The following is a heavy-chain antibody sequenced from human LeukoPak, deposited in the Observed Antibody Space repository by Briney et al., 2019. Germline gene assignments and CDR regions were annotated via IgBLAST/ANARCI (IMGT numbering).Heavy chain of an antibody. J-gene: IGHJ4*02. CDR2: INWNGGST. Sequence: PGGSLRLSCAASGFNLDDYDMSWVRQAPGKGLEWVSGINWNGGSTGYADSVKGRFTISRDNAKNSLYLQMNSLRAEDTALYYCATGYGSGSYYNELDFWGQGTLVTVSS. CDR3: ATGYGSGSYYNELDF. CDR1: GFNLDDYD. D-gene: IGHD3-10*01. V-gene: IGHV3-20*04.